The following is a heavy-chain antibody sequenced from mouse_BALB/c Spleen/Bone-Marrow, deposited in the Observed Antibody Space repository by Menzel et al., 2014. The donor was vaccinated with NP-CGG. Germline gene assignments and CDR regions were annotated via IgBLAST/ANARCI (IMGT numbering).Heavy chain of an antibody. CDR2: ISNGSSTV. CDR3: ARKGAMITHYYAMDY. Sequence: EVKLVESGGGLVQPGGSRKVSCAASGFTFSSFGMHWVRQAPEKGLEWVAYISNGSSTVYYADTVKGRFTISRDNPKNTLFLQMTSLRSEDTAMYYCARKGAMITHYYAMDYWGQGTSVTVSS. V-gene: IGHV5-17*02. CDR1: GFTFSSFG. J-gene: IGHJ4*01. D-gene: IGHD2-4*01.